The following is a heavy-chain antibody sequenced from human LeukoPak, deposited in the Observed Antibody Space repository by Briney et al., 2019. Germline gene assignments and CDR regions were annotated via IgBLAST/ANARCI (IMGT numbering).Heavy chain of an antibody. D-gene: IGHD4-23*01. Sequence: SGPVLVKPTETLTLTCTVSGFSLSNARMGVSWIRQPPGKALEWLAHIFSNDVKSYGTSLKSRLTISKDTSKSQVVLTMTNMDPVDTATYYCARIDYGGKGCVDYWGQGTLVTVSS. CDR3: ARIDYGGKGCVDY. V-gene: IGHV2-26*01. CDR1: GFSLSNARMG. J-gene: IGHJ4*02. CDR2: IFSNDVK.